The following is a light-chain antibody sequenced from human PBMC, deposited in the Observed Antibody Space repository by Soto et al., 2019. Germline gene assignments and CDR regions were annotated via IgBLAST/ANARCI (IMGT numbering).Light chain of an antibody. Sequence: DIQLTQSPSFLSASIGDRVTITCRASQGISSYLAWYQQKPGTAPKLLIYAASTLHSGVPSRFSGSGSGTDFTLTISSLQPEDFATYFCQQVSNFPFTFGPGTKVDI. CDR1: QGISSY. V-gene: IGKV1-9*01. J-gene: IGKJ3*01. CDR3: QQVSNFPFT. CDR2: AAS.